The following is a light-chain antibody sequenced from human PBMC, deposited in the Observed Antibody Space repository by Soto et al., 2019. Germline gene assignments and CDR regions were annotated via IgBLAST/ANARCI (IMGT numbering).Light chain of an antibody. CDR3: MQGKHWPPT. CDR2: KVS. V-gene: IGKV2-30*01. Sequence: DVVMTQSPLSLPVTLGQPASISCRSSQSLVYSEGNTYLNWFQQRPGQSPRRLIYKVSNRDSGVPDRFSGSGSGTDFTLKISRVEAEDVGVYYCMQGKHWPPTFGQGTKVDIK. CDR1: QSLVYSEGNTY. J-gene: IGKJ1*01.